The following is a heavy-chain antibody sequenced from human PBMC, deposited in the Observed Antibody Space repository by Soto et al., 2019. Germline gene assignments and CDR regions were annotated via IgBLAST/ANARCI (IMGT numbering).Heavy chain of an antibody. V-gene: IGHV3-30-3*01. CDR2: ISYDGSNK. Sequence: QVQLVESGGGVVQPGRSLRLSCAASGFTFSSYAMHWVRQAPGKGLEWVAVISYDGSNKYYADSVKGRFTISRDNSKNTLYLQMNSLRAEDTAVYYCAREGGGYCSSTSCDPFDYWGQGTLVTVSS. J-gene: IGHJ4*02. CDR1: GFTFSSYA. CDR3: AREGGGYCSSTSCDPFDY. D-gene: IGHD2-2*01.